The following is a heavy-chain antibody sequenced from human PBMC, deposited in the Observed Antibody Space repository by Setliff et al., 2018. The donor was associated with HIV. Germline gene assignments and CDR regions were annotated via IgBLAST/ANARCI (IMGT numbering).Heavy chain of an antibody. CDR3: ARVGTGYKSAGNAFDI. V-gene: IGHV3-11*04. J-gene: IGHJ3*02. Sequence: GGSLRLSCAASGFSFSDHYMNWIRQAPGKGLECVSYIRSSADTIYYADSVKGRFTISRDNAKNSLYLQMNSLRVEDTAVYFCARVGTGYKSAGNAFDIWGQGTMVTVS. CDR1: GFSFSDHY. CDR2: IRSSADTI. D-gene: IGHD5-12*01.